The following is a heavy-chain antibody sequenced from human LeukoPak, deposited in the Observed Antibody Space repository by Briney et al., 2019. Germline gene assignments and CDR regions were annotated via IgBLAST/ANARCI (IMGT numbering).Heavy chain of an antibody. D-gene: IGHD5-12*01. CDR3: AREGWLRAIDY. CDR2: ISAYNGNT. Sequence: ASVKVSCKASGYTFTSYSITWVRQAPGQGLEWMGWISAYNGNTNYPQKFQGRVTMTTDTSTSTAYMELRSLRSDDTAVYYCAREGWLRAIDYWGQGTLVTVSS. J-gene: IGHJ4*02. CDR1: GYTFTSYS. V-gene: IGHV1-18*01.